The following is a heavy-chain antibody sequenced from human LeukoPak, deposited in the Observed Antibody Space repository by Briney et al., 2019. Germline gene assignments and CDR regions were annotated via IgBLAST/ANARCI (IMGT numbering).Heavy chain of an antibody. V-gene: IGHV4-31*03. CDR2: SCYSGST. CDR3: GRDIHRIGQLGTRGWFDP. CDR1: GGSISSGGYC. J-gene: IGHJ5*02. D-gene: IGHD6-6*01. Sequence: SETLSLTCTVSGGSISSGGYCWSWMPQHPGQGLVWIGYSCYSGSTYADPSLRRRVTISVDTSKKQFSLKLSSVAAADTAVYYCGRDIHRIGQLGTRGWFDPWGQGTLVTVSS.